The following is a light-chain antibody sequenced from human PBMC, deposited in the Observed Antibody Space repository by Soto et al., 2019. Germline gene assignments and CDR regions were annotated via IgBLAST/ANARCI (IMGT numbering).Light chain of an antibody. CDR2: DAS. Sequence: EIMLTQSPATLSLSPGTKATLSCRASQSVSSYLAWYQQKPGQAPRLLIYDASNRATGIPARFSGSGSGTDFTLTISNLQPDDCATYYCQQYENYWTFGQGAKVDI. CDR3: QQYENYWT. CDR1: QSVSSY. V-gene: IGKV3-11*01. J-gene: IGKJ1*01.